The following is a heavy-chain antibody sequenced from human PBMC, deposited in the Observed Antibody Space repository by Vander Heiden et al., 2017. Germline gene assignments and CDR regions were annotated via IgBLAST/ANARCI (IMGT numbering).Heavy chain of an antibody. CDR1: GGPGHSDHDS. Sequence: QLQLQESAPGLVKPSETLAPTVSVFGGPGHSDHDSWAWIRQPPGEGLEWIATIYSPGAAHYNPSLQSRVTISVDPSQNQFSLKLTSVSAADTAVYTCVRLRRFFGSGSFPDYWGQGARITVSS. J-gene: IGHJ4*02. V-gene: IGHV4-39*01. CDR3: VRLRRFFGSGSFPDY. CDR2: IYSPGAA. D-gene: IGHD3-10*01.